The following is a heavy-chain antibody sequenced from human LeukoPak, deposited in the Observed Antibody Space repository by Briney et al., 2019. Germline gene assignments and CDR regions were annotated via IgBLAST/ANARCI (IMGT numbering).Heavy chain of an antibody. J-gene: IGHJ4*02. CDR3: AREYGETYGSFEY. D-gene: IGHD4-17*01. CDR2: FHLSAGT. CDR1: GGSISSSSYY. V-gene: IGHV4-39*07. Sequence: PSETLSLTCTVSGGSISSSSYYWGWIRQPPGKGLEWIGSFHLSAGTSYNPSLNSRVTISADTFNNQFSLKLSSVTAVGTAVYYCAREYGETYGSFEYWGQGSLVTVSS.